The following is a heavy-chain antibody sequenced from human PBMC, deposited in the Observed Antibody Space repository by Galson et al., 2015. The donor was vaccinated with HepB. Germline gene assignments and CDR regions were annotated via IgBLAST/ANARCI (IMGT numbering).Heavy chain of an antibody. CDR2: IYYSGST. Sequence: ETLSLTCTVSGGSISSGSYYWGWIRQPPGKGLEWIGSIYYSGSTYYNPSLKSRVTISVDTSKNQFSLKLSSVTAADTAVYCCASLVGATPGYYWGQGTLVTVS. CDR3: ASLVGATPGYY. CDR1: GGSISSGSYY. D-gene: IGHD1-26*01. V-gene: IGHV4-39*01. J-gene: IGHJ4*02.